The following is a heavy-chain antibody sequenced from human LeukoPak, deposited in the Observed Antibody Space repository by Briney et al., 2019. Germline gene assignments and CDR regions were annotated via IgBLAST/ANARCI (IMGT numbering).Heavy chain of an antibody. V-gene: IGHV3-23*01. CDR2: ISDSGGST. CDR3: AREPDCSGGSCYLRSFDY. Sequence: GGSLRLSCAASGFTVSNKYMNWVRQAPGKGLEWVSGISDSGGSTYYADSVKGRFTISRDNSKNTLHLQMNSLRVEDTAVYFCAREPDCSGGSCYLRSFDYWGQGTLVTVSS. CDR1: GFTVSNKY. J-gene: IGHJ4*02. D-gene: IGHD2-15*01.